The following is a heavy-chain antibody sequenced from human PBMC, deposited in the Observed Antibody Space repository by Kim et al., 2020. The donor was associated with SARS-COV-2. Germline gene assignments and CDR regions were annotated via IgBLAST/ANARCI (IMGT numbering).Heavy chain of an antibody. CDR2: INHSGST. CDR1: GGSFSGYY. CDR3: SRGPVPPKYRYGCDY. J-gene: IGHJ4*02. D-gene: IGHD5-18*01. V-gene: IGHV4-34*01. Sequence: SETLSLTCAVYGGSFSGYYWSWIRQPPGKGLEWIGEINHSGSTNYNPSLKSRVTISVDTSKNQFSLKLSSVTAADTAVYYCSRGPVPPKYRYGCDYWGQG.